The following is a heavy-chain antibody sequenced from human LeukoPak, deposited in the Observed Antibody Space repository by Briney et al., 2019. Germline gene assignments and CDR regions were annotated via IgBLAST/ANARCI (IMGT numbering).Heavy chain of an antibody. CDR1: GFTFSSYA. J-gene: IGHJ4*02. D-gene: IGHD3-16*01. Sequence: GGSLRLSCAASGFTFSSYAMHWVRQAPGKGLEWVSSISSSSSYIYYTDSVKGRFTISRDNAKNSLYLQMNSLRAEDTAVYYCAREWGTSRIDYWGRGTLVTVSS. V-gene: IGHV3-21*01. CDR2: ISSSSSYI. CDR3: AREWGTSRIDY.